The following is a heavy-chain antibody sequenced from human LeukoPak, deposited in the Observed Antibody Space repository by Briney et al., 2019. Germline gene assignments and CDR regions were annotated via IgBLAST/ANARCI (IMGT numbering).Heavy chain of an antibody. Sequence: PGGSLRLSCAASGFTVSSNYMSWVRQAPGKGRDWVSVIYSGGSTYYYDSVKGRFTISRDNSKNTLYLQMNSLRAEDTAVYYCARDSIMSTVTTDYWGQGTLVTVSS. CDR2: IYSGGST. CDR3: ARDSIMSTVTTDY. V-gene: IGHV3-53*01. J-gene: IGHJ4*02. D-gene: IGHD4-11*01. CDR1: GFTVSSNY.